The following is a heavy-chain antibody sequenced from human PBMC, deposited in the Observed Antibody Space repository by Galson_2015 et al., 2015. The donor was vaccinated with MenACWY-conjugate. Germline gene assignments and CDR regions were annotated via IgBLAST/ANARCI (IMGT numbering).Heavy chain of an antibody. CDR2: INHSGST. CDR3: ARARSSSPVPEIFDY. D-gene: IGHD3-3*01. J-gene: IGHJ4*02. CDR1: GGSFSGYY. Sequence: ETLSLTCAVYGGSFSGYYWSWIRQPPGKGLEWIGEINHSGSTNYNPSLKSRVTISVDTSKNQFSLKLSSVTAADTAVYYCARARSSSPVPEIFDYWGQGTLVTVSS. V-gene: IGHV4-34*01.